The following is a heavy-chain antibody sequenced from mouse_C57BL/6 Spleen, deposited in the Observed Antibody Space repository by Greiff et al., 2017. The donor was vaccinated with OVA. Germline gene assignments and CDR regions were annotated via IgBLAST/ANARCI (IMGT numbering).Heavy chain of an antibody. D-gene: IGHD1-1*01. CDR1: GYTFTSYW. CDR3: ATGITTVEGAMDY. V-gene: IGHV1-53*01. J-gene: IGHJ4*01. CDR2: INPSNGGT. Sequence: QVQLQQSGTELVKPGASVKLSCKASGYTFTSYWMHWVKQRPGQGLEWIGNINPSNGGTNYNEKFKSKATLTVDKSSSTAYMQLSSLTSEDSAVYYCATGITTVEGAMDYWGQGTSVTVSS.